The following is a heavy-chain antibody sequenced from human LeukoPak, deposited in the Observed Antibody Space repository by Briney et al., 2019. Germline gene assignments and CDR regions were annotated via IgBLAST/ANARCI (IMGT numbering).Heavy chain of an antibody. D-gene: IGHD3-10*01. J-gene: IGHJ4*02. CDR2: ISPGGGTT. Sequence: GGSLRLSCAVSGFAFGSEAMSWVRQSPARGLEWVASISPGGGTTYYADYVKGRFTISRDNSNNTLYVQMNSLRAEDTAVYYCAKNRVYYYGSGSDYWGQGTLVTVSS. V-gene: IGHV3-23*01. CDR3: AKNRVYYYGSGSDY. CDR1: GFAFGSEA.